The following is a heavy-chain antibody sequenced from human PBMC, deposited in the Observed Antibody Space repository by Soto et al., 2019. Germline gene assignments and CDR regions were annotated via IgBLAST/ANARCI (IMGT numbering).Heavy chain of an antibody. CDR2: ISYDGTNE. CDR1: GFTFSSYG. D-gene: IGHD3-22*01. J-gene: IGHJ6*02. V-gene: IGHV3-30*18. Sequence: QVQLVESGGGVVQPGGSLRLSCAASGFTFSSYGMQWVRQAPGRGLEWLALISYDGTNEYYEDSVKGRFTISRDNSRNTLFLHLNRLRAEDTAVYYCAKDSYISSGYFSRDVWGQGTTVSVSS. CDR3: AKDSYISSGYFSRDV.